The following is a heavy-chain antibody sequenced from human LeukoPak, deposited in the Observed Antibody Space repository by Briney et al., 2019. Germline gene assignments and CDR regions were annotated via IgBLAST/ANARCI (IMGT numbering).Heavy chain of an antibody. CDR1: GFTFSSYG. D-gene: IGHD4-17*01. J-gene: IGHJ4*02. V-gene: IGHV3-30*18. CDR3: VKDGATVLGFY. Sequence: GRSLRLSCAASGFTFSSYGMHWVRQAPGKGLEWVAVISYDESKKYYADSVKGRFTISRDNAKNTLYLQMNSLRAEDTAVYYCVKDGATVLGFYWGQGTLVTVSS. CDR2: ISYDESKK.